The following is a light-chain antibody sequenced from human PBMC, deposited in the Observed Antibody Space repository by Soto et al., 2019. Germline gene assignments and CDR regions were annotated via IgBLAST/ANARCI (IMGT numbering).Light chain of an antibody. CDR1: TSDVGGFDF. V-gene: IGLV2-14*01. Sequence: QSALTQPASVSGSPGQSIAISCTGTTSDVGGFDFVSWYQQHPGKAPKLMIWDVNNRPSGVSTRFSGSKSGNTASLTISGLQAEDEAYYYCSSYTNKNTEVFGGGNKLTVL. CDR2: DVN. J-gene: IGLJ2*01. CDR3: SSYTNKNTEV.